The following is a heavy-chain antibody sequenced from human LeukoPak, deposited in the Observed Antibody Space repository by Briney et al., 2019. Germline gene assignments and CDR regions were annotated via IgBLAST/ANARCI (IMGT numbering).Heavy chain of an antibody. V-gene: IGHV3-74*01. CDR2: IYGDGSFT. Sequence: GGSLRLSCAASGFTFSNFWMHWVRPAPGKGLVWVALIYGDGSFTRYADSVKGRFTISRDNAKNSLYLQMNSLRAEDTAVYYCARDRAEYYDFWSGDYLDYWGQGTLVTVSS. CDR3: ARDRAEYYDFWSGDYLDY. J-gene: IGHJ4*02. D-gene: IGHD3-3*01. CDR1: GFTFSNFW.